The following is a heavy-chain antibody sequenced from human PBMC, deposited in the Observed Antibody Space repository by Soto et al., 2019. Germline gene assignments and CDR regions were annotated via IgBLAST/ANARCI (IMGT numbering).Heavy chain of an antibody. Sequence: ASVKVSCKASGYTFTGFDINWGRQATGQGLEWMGWMNPNSGHTGYAQKFQGRVTMTRDTSISTAYMELSSLRYEDTAVYYCTRGRNSGDGYNGGGYWGQGTLVTVSS. CDR1: GYTFTGFD. J-gene: IGHJ4*02. CDR3: TRGRNSGDGYNGGGY. CDR2: MNPNSGHT. D-gene: IGHD1-1*01. V-gene: IGHV1-8*01.